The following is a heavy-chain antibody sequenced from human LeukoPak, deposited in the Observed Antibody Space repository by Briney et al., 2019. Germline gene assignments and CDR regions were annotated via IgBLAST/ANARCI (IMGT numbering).Heavy chain of an antibody. V-gene: IGHV3-23*01. J-gene: IGHJ4*02. CDR2: ITAIDGRT. D-gene: IGHD6-13*01. CDR3: TKDRRGPAAGTWYFDS. Sequence: GSLRLSCVASGFTFSSTTTDWVRQAPGRGLEWVSSITAIDGRTYYADSVRGRFTISRDNSKNTVYLQLNSLRAGDTAIYYCTKDRRGPAAGTWYFDSWGQGTLVTVSS. CDR1: GFTFSSTT.